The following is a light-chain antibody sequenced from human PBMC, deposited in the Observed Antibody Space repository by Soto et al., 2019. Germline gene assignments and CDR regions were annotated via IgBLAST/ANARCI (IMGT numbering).Light chain of an antibody. Sequence: QSVLTQPPSVSGAPGQRVTISCTGSSSNIGAGYDVQWYQQLPGTAPKLLIFGNTNRPSGVPDRFSGSKSGTSASLAVAGLQAEDEADYYCQSYDSSHYVFGTGTKVTV. CDR3: QSYDSSHYV. V-gene: IGLV1-40*01. CDR2: GNT. CDR1: SSNIGAGYD. J-gene: IGLJ1*01.